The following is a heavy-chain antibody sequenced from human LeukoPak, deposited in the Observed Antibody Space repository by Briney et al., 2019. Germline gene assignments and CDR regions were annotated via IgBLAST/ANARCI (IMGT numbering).Heavy chain of an antibody. CDR2: IYYSGST. Sequence: SETLSLTCTVSGGSISSSSYYWGWIRQPPGKGLEWIGSIYYSGSTYYNPSLKSRATISVDTSKNQFSLKLSSVTAADTAVYYCARHPAPMYYYDSSGYYYYWGQGTLVTVSS. CDR3: ARHPAPMYYYDSSGYYYY. V-gene: IGHV4-39*01. D-gene: IGHD3-22*01. CDR1: GGSISSSSYY. J-gene: IGHJ4*02.